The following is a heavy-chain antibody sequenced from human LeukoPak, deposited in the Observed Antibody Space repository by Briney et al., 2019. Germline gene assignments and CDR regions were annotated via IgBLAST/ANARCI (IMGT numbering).Heavy chain of an antibody. J-gene: IGHJ6*02. Sequence: ASVKVSCKAYGYTFTNYAIHWVRQAPGQSLEWMGWINAANGNTKYSQKFQGRVTITRDTSATTAYMELSSLRSEDTAVYYCARVKVQDHGIYYYGMDVWGQGTTVNVSS. CDR3: ARVKVQDHGIYYYGMDV. CDR1: GYTFTNYA. V-gene: IGHV1-3*01. CDR2: INAANGNT. D-gene: IGHD1-14*01.